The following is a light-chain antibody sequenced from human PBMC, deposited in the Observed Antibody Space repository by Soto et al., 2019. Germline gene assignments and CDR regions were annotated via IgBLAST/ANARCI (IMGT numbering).Light chain of an antibody. V-gene: IGKV3-20*01. CDR3: QQYGSTPFT. CDR2: GAS. CDR1: QSVSSSL. Sequence: EIVLTQSPGTLSLSPGERATLSCRASQSVSSSLLAWYQQKPGQAPRLLIYGASSRATGIPDRFSGSGSGTDFTLTISRLEPEDFAVYYCQQYGSTPFTFGQVTRLDVK. J-gene: IGKJ5*01.